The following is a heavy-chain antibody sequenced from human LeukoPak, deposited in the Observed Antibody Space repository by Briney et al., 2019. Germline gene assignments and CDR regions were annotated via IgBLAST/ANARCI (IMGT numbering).Heavy chain of an antibody. Sequence: GGSLRLSCAASGFTFSSYSMNWVRQAPGKGLEWVADINQDGSQKYYLDSVQGRFTISRDNAQNSVYLQMNSLRAEDTAVYYCVRGSSGQYVHNFDYWGQGTLVTVSS. CDR1: GFTFSSYS. CDR3: VRGSSGQYVHNFDY. CDR2: INQDGSQK. V-gene: IGHV3-7*01. J-gene: IGHJ4*02. D-gene: IGHD3-10*01.